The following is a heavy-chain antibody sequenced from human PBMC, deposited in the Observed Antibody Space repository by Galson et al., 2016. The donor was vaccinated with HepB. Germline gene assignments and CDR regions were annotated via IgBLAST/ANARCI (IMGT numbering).Heavy chain of an antibody. CDR1: GYSFTTYT. V-gene: IGHV1-3*01. Sequence: SVTVSCKASGYSFTTYTIHWVRQAPGQRLEWMGWINGGNGNTKYSQKFQGRVTITRDTSASTAYMELSRLRSEDTAVYYCARAFSGYDHFDYWGQGTLVTVSS. CDR3: ARAFSGYDHFDY. J-gene: IGHJ4*02. D-gene: IGHD5-12*01. CDR2: INGGNGNT.